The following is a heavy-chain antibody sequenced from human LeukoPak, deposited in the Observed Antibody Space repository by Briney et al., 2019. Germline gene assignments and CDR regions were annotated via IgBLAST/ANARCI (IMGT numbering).Heavy chain of an antibody. CDR2: ISYSGST. CDR3: ARGVVAAPQTFDY. Sequence: SETLSLTCTVSGDSISSFYWSWIRQPPGKGLEWIGYISYSGSTNYNPSLKSRVTISVDTSKDQFSLKLTSVTAADTAVYYCARGVVAAPQTFDYWGQGTLVTVSS. J-gene: IGHJ4*02. D-gene: IGHD2-15*01. V-gene: IGHV4-59*01. CDR1: GDSISSFY.